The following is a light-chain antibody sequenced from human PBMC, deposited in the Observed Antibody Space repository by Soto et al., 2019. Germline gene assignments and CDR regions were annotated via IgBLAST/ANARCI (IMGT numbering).Light chain of an antibody. J-gene: IGLJ1*01. CDR1: SSDVGGYNY. CDR2: DVS. Sequence: QSALTQPASVSGSPGQSITISCTGTSSDVGGYNYVSWYQQHPGKAPKLMIYDVSNRPSGVSDRFSGSKSVNTATLTISGLQAEDEADYYCSSHTTSNTRVFGTGTKVTVL. CDR3: SSHTTSNTRV. V-gene: IGLV2-14*03.